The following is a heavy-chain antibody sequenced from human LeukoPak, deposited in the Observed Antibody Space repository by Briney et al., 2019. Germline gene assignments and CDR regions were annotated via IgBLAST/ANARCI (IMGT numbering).Heavy chain of an antibody. Sequence: GGTLRLSCAASGFTFSSYWMSWVRQAPGKGLEWVANIKQDGSEKYYVDSVKGRFTISRDNAKNSLYLQMNSLRAEDTAVYYCARLESYGDYVRGNYYYYYYMDVWGKGTTVTVSS. CDR2: IKQDGSEK. D-gene: IGHD4-17*01. CDR1: GFTFSSYW. CDR3: ARLESYGDYVRGNYYYYYYMDV. V-gene: IGHV3-7*01. J-gene: IGHJ6*03.